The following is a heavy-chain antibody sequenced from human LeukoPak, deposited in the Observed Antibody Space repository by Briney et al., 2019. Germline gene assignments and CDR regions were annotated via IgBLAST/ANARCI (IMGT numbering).Heavy chain of an antibody. CDR2: ISSTSNYI. CDR1: GFTFSTYA. Sequence: GGSLRLSCAASGFTFSTYAISWVRQAPGKGLEWVSCISSTSNYIFYADSVRGRFAISRDNAKNSLYLQMDSLRAEDTAVYYCARGGIITSYAFEIWGQGAMVTVSS. V-gene: IGHV3-21*01. CDR3: ARGGIITSYAFEI. D-gene: IGHD1-26*01. J-gene: IGHJ3*02.